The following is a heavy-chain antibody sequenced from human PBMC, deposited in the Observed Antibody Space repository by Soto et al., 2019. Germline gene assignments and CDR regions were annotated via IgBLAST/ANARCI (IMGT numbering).Heavy chain of an antibody. V-gene: IGHV3-23*01. CDR1: GFTFSSYA. J-gene: IGHJ4*02. D-gene: IGHD3-10*01. CDR2: ISNTDGRS. Sequence: GSLRLSCAASGFTFSSYAMSWVRQAPGKGLEWVSSISNTDGRSYYADSVKGRFTISRDNSKNTLYLQMNSLRAEDTAVYYCASLYYYASGTPDFWGQGTLVTVSS. CDR3: ASLYYYASGTPDF.